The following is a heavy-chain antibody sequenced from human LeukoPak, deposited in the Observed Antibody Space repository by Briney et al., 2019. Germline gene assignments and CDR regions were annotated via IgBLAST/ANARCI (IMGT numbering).Heavy chain of an antibody. J-gene: IGHJ4*02. CDR1: GGSISSGGYY. Sequence: SQTLSLTCTVSGGSISSGGYYWSWIRQHPGKGLEWIGYIYYSGRPYYNPSLESRVTISLDTSKNQLSLNLSSVTAADTAVYHCARGSDSSWYYFDSWGQGTLVTVSS. V-gene: IGHV4-30-4*08. D-gene: IGHD6-13*01. CDR3: ARGSDSSWYYFDS. CDR2: IYYSGRP.